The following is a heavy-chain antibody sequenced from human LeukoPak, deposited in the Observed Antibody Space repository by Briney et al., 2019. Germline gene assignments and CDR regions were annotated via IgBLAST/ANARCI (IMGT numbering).Heavy chain of an antibody. CDR2: ISSSSSYI. J-gene: IGHJ4*02. V-gene: IGHV3-11*03. CDR1: GFTFDDYG. CDR3: AIASRSNMADYYFDY. D-gene: IGHD3-3*01. Sequence: GGSLRLSCAASGFTFDDYGMSWVRQAPGKGLEWVSYISSSSSYINYADSVKGRFTVSRDNAKNSLYLQMNTLRAEDTAVYYCAIASRSNMADYYFDYWGQGTLVTVSS.